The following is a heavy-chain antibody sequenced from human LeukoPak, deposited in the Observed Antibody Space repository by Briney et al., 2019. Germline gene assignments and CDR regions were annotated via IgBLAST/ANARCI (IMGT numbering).Heavy chain of an antibody. CDR2: ISSSSSFI. Sequence: PGGSLRLSCAASGFTVSTNYMSWVRQAPGKGLEWVSSISSSSSFIYYADSVKGRFTISRDNAKNSLYLQMNSLRAEDTAVYYCARRLTSGAFDIWGQGTMVTVSS. CDR3: ARRLTSGAFDI. J-gene: IGHJ3*02. V-gene: IGHV3-21*01. D-gene: IGHD4/OR15-4a*01. CDR1: GFTVSTNY.